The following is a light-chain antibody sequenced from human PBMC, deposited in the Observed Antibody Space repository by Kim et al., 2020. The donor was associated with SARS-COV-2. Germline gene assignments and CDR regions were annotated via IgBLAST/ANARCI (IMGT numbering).Light chain of an antibody. Sequence: SYELTQPPSVSVSPGQTASITCSGDKLGDKYACWYQQKPGQSPVLVIYKDSKRPSGIPERFSGSNSGNTATLTISGTQAMDEADYYCQAWDSSIWVFGGGTKLTVL. CDR3: QAWDSSIWV. CDR2: KDS. J-gene: IGLJ3*02. V-gene: IGLV3-1*01. CDR1: KLGDKY.